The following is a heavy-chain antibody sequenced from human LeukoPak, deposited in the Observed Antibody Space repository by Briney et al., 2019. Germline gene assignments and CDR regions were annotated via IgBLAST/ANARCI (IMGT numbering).Heavy chain of an antibody. J-gene: IGHJ4*02. CDR2: ISSNGSPI. CDR1: GFTFSSYE. V-gene: IGHV3-48*03. D-gene: IGHD3-10*01. Sequence: PGGSLRLSCAASGFTFSSYEMNWVRQAPGKGLEWVSYISSNGSPIFYADSVKGRFTISRDNAKNLLSLLVNSLRAEDTAVYYCARDGGSGILDWGQGTLVTVSS. CDR3: ARDGGSGILD.